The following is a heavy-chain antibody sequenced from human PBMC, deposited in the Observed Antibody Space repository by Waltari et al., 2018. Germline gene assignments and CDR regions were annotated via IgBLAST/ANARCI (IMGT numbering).Heavy chain of an antibody. V-gene: IGHV4-61*02. CDR1: GGSISSGSYY. D-gene: IGHD3-16*01. J-gene: IGHJ4*02. CDR2: IYTSGST. CDR3: ARELKMTTFFDY. Sequence: QVQLQESGPGLVKPSQTLSLTCTVSGGSISSGSYYWSWIRHPAGKGLEWIGRIYTSGSTNYNPSLKSRVTISVDTSKNQFSLKLSSVTAADTAVYYCARELKMTTFFDYWGQGTLVTVSS.